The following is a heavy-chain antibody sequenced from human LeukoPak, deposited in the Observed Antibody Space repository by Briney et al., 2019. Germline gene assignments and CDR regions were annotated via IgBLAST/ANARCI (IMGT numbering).Heavy chain of an antibody. CDR3: VSLKVGATKGGFDY. CDR2: IYHSGST. J-gene: IGHJ4*02. V-gene: IGHV4-38-2*01. CDR1: GYSISSGYY. D-gene: IGHD1-26*01. Sequence: SETLSLTCAVSGYSISSGYYWGWIRQPPGKGLEWIGSIYHSGSTYYNPSLKSRVTISVDTSKNQFSLKLSSVTAADTAVYYCVSLKVGATKGGFDYWGQGTLVTVSS.